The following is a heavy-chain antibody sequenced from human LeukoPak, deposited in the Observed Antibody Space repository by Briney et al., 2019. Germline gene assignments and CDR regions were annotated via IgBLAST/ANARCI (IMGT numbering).Heavy chain of an antibody. CDR2: ISGRGGRT. V-gene: IGHV3-23*01. CDR1: GFTLTSDA. CDR3: AKADYGDYGYYYYGMDV. D-gene: IGHD4-17*01. Sequence: PPGCLRLSCAASGFTLTSDAMSCVRPPPEKGMEWVSAISGRGGRTNYTDSVKGRFTISRDNSKNTLYLQMNSLRADDTAVYYCAKADYGDYGYYYYGMDVWGKGTTVTVSS. J-gene: IGHJ6*04.